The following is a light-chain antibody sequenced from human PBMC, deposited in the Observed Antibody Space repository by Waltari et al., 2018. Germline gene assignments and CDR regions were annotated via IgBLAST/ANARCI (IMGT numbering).Light chain of an antibody. CDR3: QHYGTSPPLT. CDR2: GAS. V-gene: IGKV3-20*01. CDR1: QTFSSSY. J-gene: IGKJ4*01. Sequence: EIVLTQSPRTLSLSPGARATLSCRASQTFSSSYLTWYQQKPGQAPRLLIYGASTRAAGCPVRCSGSGSGTDFTLTISRLEPEDFAVYYCQHYGTSPPLTFGGGTKVEIK.